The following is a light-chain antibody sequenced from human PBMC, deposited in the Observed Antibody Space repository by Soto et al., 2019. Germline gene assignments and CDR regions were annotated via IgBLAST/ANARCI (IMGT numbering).Light chain of an antibody. CDR3: QLYDSSSLFS. V-gene: IGKV3-20*01. Sequence: EIVLTQSPGTLSLSPGERATLSCRASQSVSSNYLAWYRQTPGQAPRLLISGASSRATGIPDRFSGSGSGTYFTLTISRLETEDFAVYYCQLYDSSSLFSFGPGTKVEVK. CDR2: GAS. CDR1: QSVSSNY. J-gene: IGKJ3*01.